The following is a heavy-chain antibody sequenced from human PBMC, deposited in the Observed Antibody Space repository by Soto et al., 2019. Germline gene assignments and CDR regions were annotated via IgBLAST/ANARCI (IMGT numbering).Heavy chain of an antibody. CDR3: AKDMFSSSSAATFDY. V-gene: IGHV3-9*01. CDR2: ISWQSGSI. D-gene: IGHD6-6*01. Sequence: EVQLVESGGGLAQPGRSLRLSCAASGFIFDDYAMRWVRQAPGKGLEWVSGISWQSGSIRYADSVKGRFTISRDNAKNSLYLQMNSLRVEDTALYYCAKDMFSSSSAATFDYWGQGILVTVYS. CDR1: GFIFDDYA. J-gene: IGHJ4*02.